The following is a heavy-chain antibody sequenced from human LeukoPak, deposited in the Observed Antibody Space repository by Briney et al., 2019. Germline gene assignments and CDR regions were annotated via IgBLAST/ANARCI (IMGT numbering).Heavy chain of an antibody. CDR2: ISWNSGSI. CDR3: AKDRYSSSSSDWFDP. V-gene: IGHV3-9*01. Sequence: GGSLRLSCAASGFTFDDYAMHWVRQAPGKGLEWVSGISWNSGSIGYADSVKGRFTISRDNAKNSLYLQMNSLRAEDTALYYCAKDRYSSSSSDWFDPWGQGTLVNVSS. CDR1: GFTFDDYA. J-gene: IGHJ5*02. D-gene: IGHD6-6*01.